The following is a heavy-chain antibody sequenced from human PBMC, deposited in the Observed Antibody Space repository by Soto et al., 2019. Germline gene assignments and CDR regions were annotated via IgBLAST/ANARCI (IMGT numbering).Heavy chain of an antibody. CDR3: ARESLYCSSTSCYTDPYWFDP. CDR2: IIPIFGTA. D-gene: IGHD2-2*02. V-gene: IGHV1-69*13. J-gene: IGHJ5*02. Sequence: SVKVSCKASGGTFSSYAISWVRQAPGQGLEWMGGIIPIFGTANYAQKFQGRVTITADESTSTAYMELSSLRSEDTAVYYCARESLYCSSTSCYTDPYWFDPWGQGTLVTVSS. CDR1: GGTFSSYA.